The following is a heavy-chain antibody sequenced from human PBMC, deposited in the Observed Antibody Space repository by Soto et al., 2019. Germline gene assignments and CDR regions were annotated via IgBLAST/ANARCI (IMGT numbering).Heavy chain of an antibody. D-gene: IGHD6-13*01. CDR2: FDPEDGET. CDR3: ATTYSGSSWVAYYFDY. CDR1: GYTLTELS. V-gene: IGHV1-24*01. J-gene: IGHJ4*02. Sequence: ASVKVSCKVSGYTLTELSMHWVRQAPGKGLEWMGGFDPEDGETIYAQKFQGRVTMTEDTSTDTAYMELSSLRSEDTAVYYCATTYSGSSWVAYYFDYWGQGTLVTVSS.